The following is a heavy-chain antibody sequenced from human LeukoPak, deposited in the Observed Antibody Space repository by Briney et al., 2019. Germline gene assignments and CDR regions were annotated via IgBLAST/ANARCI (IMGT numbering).Heavy chain of an antibody. J-gene: IGHJ4*02. D-gene: IGHD3-3*01. CDR2: TYYSGST. Sequence: SETLSLTCTVSGGSISSHYWSWIRQPPGKGLEWIGYTYYSGSTNYNPSLKSRVTISVDTSKNQFSLKLSSVTAADTAVYYCARASLYYDFWSGYSSAYYFDYWGQGTLVTVSS. CDR1: GGSISSHY. V-gene: IGHV4-59*11. CDR3: ARASLYYDFWSGYSSAYYFDY.